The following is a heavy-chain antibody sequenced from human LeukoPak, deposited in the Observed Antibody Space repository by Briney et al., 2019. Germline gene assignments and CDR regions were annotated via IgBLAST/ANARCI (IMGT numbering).Heavy chain of an antibody. V-gene: IGHV4-59*08. CDR3: ARWGESRYFNY. D-gene: IGHD3-16*01. CDR1: GGSISGYY. J-gene: IGHJ4*02. Sequence: SETLSLTCTVSGGSISGYYWSWIRQPPGKGLEWIGYTYYSGSTNYNPSLKSRVTISVDTSKNWFSLKLSSVTAADTAVYHCARWGESRYFNYWGQGTLVTVSS. CDR2: TYYSGST.